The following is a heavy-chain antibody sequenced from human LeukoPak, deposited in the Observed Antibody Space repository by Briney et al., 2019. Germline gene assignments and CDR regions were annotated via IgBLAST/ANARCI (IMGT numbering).Heavy chain of an antibody. CDR1: GFTFSSYD. V-gene: IGHV3-30*03. D-gene: IGHD2-21*02. J-gene: IGHJ3*02. CDR3: ARVWCGPDCYSEGALDI. Sequence: PGRSLRLSCSASGFTFSSYDIHWVRQAPGKGLEWVAAISYDESDKYFADSVKGRLTISRGSSKNTVYLQMNSLRPEDTALYYRARVWCGPDCYSEGALDIWGQGTLVTVSS. CDR2: ISYDESDK.